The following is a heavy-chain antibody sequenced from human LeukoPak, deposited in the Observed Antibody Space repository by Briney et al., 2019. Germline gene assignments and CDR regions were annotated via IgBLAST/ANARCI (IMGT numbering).Heavy chain of an antibody. V-gene: IGHV3-7*04. Sequence: GGSLRLSCAASGFTFSSYWMSWVRQAPGKGLEWVANIKQDGSEKYYVDSVKGRFTISRDNAKNSLYLQMNSLRAEDTAVYYCARGGTVTPSPSLGYWGQGTLVTVSS. CDR1: GFTFSSYW. CDR3: ARGGTVTPSPSLGY. D-gene: IGHD4-17*01. CDR2: IKQDGSEK. J-gene: IGHJ4*02.